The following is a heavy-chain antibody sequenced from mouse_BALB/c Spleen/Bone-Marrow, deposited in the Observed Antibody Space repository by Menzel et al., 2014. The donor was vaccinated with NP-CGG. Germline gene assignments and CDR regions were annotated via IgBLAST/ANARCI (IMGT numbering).Heavy chain of an antibody. Sequence: EVHLVESGGGLVKLGGSLKLSCAASGFTFSSYYMSWVRQTPEKRLELVAAINSNGGSTYYPDTVKGRFTISRDNAKNTLYLQMSSLKSEDTALYYCARHDYGWFAYWGQGTLVTVSA. D-gene: IGHD2-4*01. CDR2: INSNGGST. CDR3: ARHDYGWFAY. V-gene: IGHV5-6-2*01. CDR1: GFTFSSYY. J-gene: IGHJ3*01.